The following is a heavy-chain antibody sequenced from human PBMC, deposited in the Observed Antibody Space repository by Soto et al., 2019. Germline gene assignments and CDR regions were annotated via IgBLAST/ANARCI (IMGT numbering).Heavy chain of an antibody. CDR1: GFTFTNYG. J-gene: IGHJ6*02. D-gene: IGHD3-10*01. V-gene: IGHV3-23*01. Sequence: GGSLRLSCAASGFTFTNYGLNWVRQAPGKGLEWVSFSAGYGGPTYYADSVKGRFTMSRDNSKNTLYLQMNSLRVEDTAVYYCAAGDVGVWFGELLYYYYYGMDVWGQGTTVTVSS. CDR3: AAGDVGVWFGELLYYYYYGMDV. CDR2: SAGYGGPT.